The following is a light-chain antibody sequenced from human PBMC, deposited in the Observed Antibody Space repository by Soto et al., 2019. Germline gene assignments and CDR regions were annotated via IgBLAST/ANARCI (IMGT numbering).Light chain of an antibody. Sequence: QSALTQPPSASGSPGQSVTISCTGTSSDIGTYDYVSWYQHLPDKAPKLIIYEASKRPSGVPDRFSGSKSGNTASLTVSGLQAEDEGDYYCCSYGGGNNFYVFGTGTKLTVL. J-gene: IGLJ1*01. V-gene: IGLV2-8*01. CDR3: CSYGGGNNFYV. CDR2: EAS. CDR1: SSDIGTYDY.